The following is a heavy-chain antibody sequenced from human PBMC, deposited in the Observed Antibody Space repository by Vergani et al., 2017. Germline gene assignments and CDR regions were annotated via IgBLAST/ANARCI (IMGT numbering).Heavy chain of an antibody. Sequence: QMQLQESGPGLVKASETLSLTCTVSGDSIISRSYYWGWIRQPPGKGLEWIGSIYNSGNGDSSSSLKSRFTISADTSKNQFSLRLTSGTAADTAVYYCASGKYYSDSTSHFRGRYFDVWGRGTLVTVPS. J-gene: IGHJ2*01. CDR1: GDSIISRSYY. CDR3: ASGKYYSDSTSHFRGRYFDV. V-gene: IGHV4-39*01. CDR2: IYNSGNG. D-gene: IGHD3-16*01.